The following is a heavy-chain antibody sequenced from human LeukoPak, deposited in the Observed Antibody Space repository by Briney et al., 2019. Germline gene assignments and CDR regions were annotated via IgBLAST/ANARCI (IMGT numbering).Heavy chain of an antibody. Sequence: PSETLSLTCTVSGGSISSSSYYWGWIRLPPGKGLEWIGSIYYSGSTYYNPSLKSRVTISVDTSKNQFSMKLSSVTAADTAVYYCARKGDGYNYYFDYWGQGTLVTVSS. V-gene: IGHV4-39*01. J-gene: IGHJ4*02. CDR3: ARKGDGYNYYFDY. CDR2: IYYSGST. D-gene: IGHD5-24*01. CDR1: GGSISSSSYY.